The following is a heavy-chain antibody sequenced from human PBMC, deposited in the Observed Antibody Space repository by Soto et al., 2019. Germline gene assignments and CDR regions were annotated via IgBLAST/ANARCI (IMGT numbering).Heavy chain of an antibody. CDR3: ARVVYYYGSGMTHDY. D-gene: IGHD3-10*01. J-gene: IGHJ4*02. V-gene: IGHV1-2*04. CDR1: GYTFTGYY. Sequence: ASVKVSCKASGYTFTGYYMHWVRQAPGQGLEWMGWINPNSGGTNYAQKFQGWVTMTRDTSISTAYMELSRLRSDDTAVYYCARVVYYYGSGMTHDYWGQGTLVTVSS. CDR2: INPNSGGT.